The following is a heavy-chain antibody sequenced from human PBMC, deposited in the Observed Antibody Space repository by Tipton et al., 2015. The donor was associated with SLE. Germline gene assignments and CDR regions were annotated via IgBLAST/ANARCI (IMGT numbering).Heavy chain of an antibody. D-gene: IGHD3-22*01. J-gene: IGHJ3*02. CDR3: ARYHRAYYYDSSGPNAFDI. CDR2: INHSGST. V-gene: IGHV4-34*01. CDR1: GGSFSGYY. Sequence: TLSLTCAVYGGSFSGYYWSWIRQPPGKGLEWIGEINHSGSTNYNPSLKSRVTISVDTSKNQFSLKLSSVTAADTAVYYCARYHRAYYYDSSGPNAFDIWGQGTMVTVSS.